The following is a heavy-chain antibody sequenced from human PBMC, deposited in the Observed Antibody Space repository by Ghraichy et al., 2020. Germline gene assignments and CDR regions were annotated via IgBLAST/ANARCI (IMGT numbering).Heavy chain of an antibody. CDR3: ARAGGFLENWFDP. Sequence: LSLTCAASGFTFSSYAMHWVRQAPGKGLEWVAVISYDGSNKYYADSVKGRFTISRDNSKNTLYLQMNSLRAEDTAVYYCARAGGFLENWFDPWGQGTLVTVSS. CDR1: GFTFSSYA. V-gene: IGHV3-30-3*01. J-gene: IGHJ5*02. D-gene: IGHD3-3*01. CDR2: ISYDGSNK.